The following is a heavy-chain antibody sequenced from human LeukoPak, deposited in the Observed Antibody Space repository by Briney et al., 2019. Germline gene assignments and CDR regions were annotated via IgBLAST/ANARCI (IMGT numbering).Heavy chain of an antibody. CDR1: GGSFSGYY. CDR2: INHSGST. J-gene: IGHJ4*02. D-gene: IGHD2-15*01. CDR3: AIGGYCSGGSCYSDSDY. V-gene: IGHV4-34*01. Sequence: SETLSHTCAVYGGSFSGYYWSWIRQPPGKGLEWIGEINHSGSTNYNPSLKSRVTISVDTSKNQFSLKLSSVTAADTAVYYCAIGGYCSGGSCYSDSDYWGQGTLVTVSS.